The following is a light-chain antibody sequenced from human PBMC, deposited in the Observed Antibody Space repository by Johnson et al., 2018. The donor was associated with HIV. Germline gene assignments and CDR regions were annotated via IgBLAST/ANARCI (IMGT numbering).Light chain of an antibody. J-gene: IGLJ1*01. V-gene: IGLV1-51*01. CDR1: SSNIGNNY. CDR3: GTGGSRLSAGYV. Sequence: VLTQPPSVSAAPGQKVTISCSGSSSNIGNNYVSWYQQLPGTAPKLLIYDNNKRPSGIPDRFSGSKSGTSATLGITVLQTGDEADYYCGTGGSRLSAGYVLGTGTKCTVL. CDR2: DNN.